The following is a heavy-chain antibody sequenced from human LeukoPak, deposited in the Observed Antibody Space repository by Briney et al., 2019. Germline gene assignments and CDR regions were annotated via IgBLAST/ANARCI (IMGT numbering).Heavy chain of an antibody. Sequence: PGGSLRLSCPASGFTFSSYWMHWVRQAPGKGLVWVSRINSDGSSTSYADSVKGRFTISRDNAKNTLYLQMNSLRAEDTAVYYCARSEGTTWIQLWSPFGYWGQGTLVTVSS. CDR1: GFTFSSYW. CDR2: INSDGSST. CDR3: ARSEGTTWIQLWSPFGY. J-gene: IGHJ4*02. V-gene: IGHV3-74*01. D-gene: IGHD5-18*01.